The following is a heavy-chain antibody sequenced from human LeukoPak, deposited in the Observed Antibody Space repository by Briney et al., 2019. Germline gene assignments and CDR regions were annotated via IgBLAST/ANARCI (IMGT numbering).Heavy chain of an antibody. Sequence: GASVKVSCKASGYTFTSYGISWVRQAPGQGLEWMGWISAYNGNTNYAQKLQGRVTMTKDTSTSTAYMELRSLGSDDTAVYYCARDRPGALLWFGESFSYWGQGTLVTVSS. J-gene: IGHJ4*02. V-gene: IGHV1-18*01. CDR1: GYTFTSYG. CDR2: ISAYNGNT. CDR3: ARDRPGALLWFGESFSY. D-gene: IGHD3-10*01.